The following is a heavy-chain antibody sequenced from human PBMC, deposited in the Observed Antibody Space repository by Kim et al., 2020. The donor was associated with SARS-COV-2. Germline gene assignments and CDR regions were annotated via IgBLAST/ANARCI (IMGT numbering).Heavy chain of an antibody. CDR3: ARKREGMDV. V-gene: IGHV1-3*01. CDR2: NSNK. Sequence: NSNKKYSQTLQGRVSITRDNAASTAYMELSSRRSEDTAVYYCARKREGMDVWGKGTTVTVSS. J-gene: IGHJ6*03.